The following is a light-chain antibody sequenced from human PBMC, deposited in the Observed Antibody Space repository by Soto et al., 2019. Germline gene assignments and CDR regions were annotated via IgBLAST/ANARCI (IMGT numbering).Light chain of an antibody. Sequence: QSVLTQPASVSGSAGQSITISCTGTSSDVGGYNYVSWYQQHPGKAPKLMIYEVSNRPSGVSNRFSGSKSGNTASLTISGLQAEDEADYYCSSSTSSSTLVFGTGTKLTVL. V-gene: IGLV2-14*01. CDR1: SSDVGGYNY. CDR2: EVS. J-gene: IGLJ1*01. CDR3: SSSTSSSTLV.